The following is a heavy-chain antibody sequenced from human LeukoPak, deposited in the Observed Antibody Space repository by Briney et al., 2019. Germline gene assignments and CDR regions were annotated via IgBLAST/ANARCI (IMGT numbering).Heavy chain of an antibody. CDR2: ISGSGGST. CDR1: GFTFSSFA. J-gene: IGHJ4*02. CDR3: AKIAEAVSSNYYFDY. Sequence: GGSLRLSCAASGFTFSSFAMSWVRQAPGKGLEWVSAISGSGGSTYYADSVKGRFTISRDNSKNTLYLQMNSLRAEDTAVYYCAKIAEAVSSNYYFDYWGQGTLVTVSS. D-gene: IGHD2-21*01. V-gene: IGHV3-23*01.